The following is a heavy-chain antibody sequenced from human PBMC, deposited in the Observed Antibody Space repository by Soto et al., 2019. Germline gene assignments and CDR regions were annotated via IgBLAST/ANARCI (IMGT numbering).Heavy chain of an antibody. Sequence: ETLSLTCTFSGCSISSSIYYWGCIRQPPGKGLEWIGSIYYSGSTYYNPSLKSRVTISVDTSKNQFSLKLSSVTAADTAVYYCASIGVYYYYGMDVWGQGTTVTVSS. D-gene: IGHD2-21*01. CDR2: IYYSGST. CDR1: GCSISSSIYY. V-gene: IGHV4-39*01. J-gene: IGHJ6*02. CDR3: ASIGVYYYYGMDV.